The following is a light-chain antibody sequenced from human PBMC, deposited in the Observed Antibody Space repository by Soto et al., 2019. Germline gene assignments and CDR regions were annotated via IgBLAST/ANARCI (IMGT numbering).Light chain of an antibody. CDR2: DAS. J-gene: IGKJ1*01. CDR3: QQYNRYWT. V-gene: IGKV1-5*01. CDR1: QSINNR. Sequence: IQMTQSPSTLSASIGDRVTITCRASQSINNRLAWYQQMPGKAPNLLIYDASSLESGVPSRFRGSGSETEFTLTISSLFPDDFATYYCQQYNRYWTFGQGTKVDIK.